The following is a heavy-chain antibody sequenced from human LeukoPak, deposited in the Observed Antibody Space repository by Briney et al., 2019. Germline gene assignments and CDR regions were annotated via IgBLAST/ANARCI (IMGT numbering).Heavy chain of an antibody. CDR3: ARDCTNGVCYGTDFDY. CDR1: GLTFSSYG. J-gene: IGHJ4*02. V-gene: IGHV3-33*08. Sequence: GRSLRLSCAASGLTFSSYGMHWVRQAPGKGLEWVAVIWYDGSNKYYADSVKGRFTISRDNSKNTLYLQMNSLRAEDTAVYYCARDCTNGVCYGTDFDYWGQGTLVTVSS. D-gene: IGHD2-8*01. CDR2: IWYDGSNK.